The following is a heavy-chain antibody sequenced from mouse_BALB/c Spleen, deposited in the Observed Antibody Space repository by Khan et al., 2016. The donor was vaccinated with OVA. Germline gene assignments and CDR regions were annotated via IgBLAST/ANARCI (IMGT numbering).Heavy chain of an antibody. CDR3: ARQGGIYDGPFDY. J-gene: IGHJ2*01. Sequence: EVELVESGGGLVKPGGSLKLSCAASGFTFSNYAMSWVRQTPEKRLEWVATVSSGGSFTYSPDSVKGRFTISRDNAKNTLYLQMSSLMSEDTAMYYCARQGGIYDGPFDYWGQGTTLTVSS. CDR2: VSSGGSFT. V-gene: IGHV5-9-3*01. CDR1: GFTFSNYA. D-gene: IGHD2-3*01.